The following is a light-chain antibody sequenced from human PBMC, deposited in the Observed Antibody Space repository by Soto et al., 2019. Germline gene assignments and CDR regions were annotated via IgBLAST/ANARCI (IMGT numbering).Light chain of an antibody. CDR2: DVS. J-gene: IGLJ1*01. CDR3: CSYAGSYTHYV. V-gene: IGLV2-11*01. Sequence: QSVLTQPRSVSGSPGQSITISCTGTSSDVGGYNYVSWYRQHPGKAPKLMIYDVSKRPSGVPDRFSGSKSGNTASLTISVLQAEDEAYYYCCSYAGSYTHYVFGTGTKLTVL. CDR1: SSDVGGYNY.